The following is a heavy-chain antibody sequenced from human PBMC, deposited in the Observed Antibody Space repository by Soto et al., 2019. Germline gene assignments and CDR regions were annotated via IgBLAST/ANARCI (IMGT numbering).Heavy chain of an antibody. CDR1: GFTFSNAW. D-gene: IGHD3-16*02. CDR2: IKSKTDGGTT. V-gene: IGHV3-15*01. Sequence: GGSLRLSCAASGFTFSNAWMSWVRQAPGKGLEWVGRIKSKTDGGTTDYAAPVKGRFTISRDDSKNTLYLHMNSLRTEDTAVYYCTAGITITFGGVIVPPYWGQGTLVTVSS. CDR3: TAGITITFGGVIVPPY. J-gene: IGHJ4*02.